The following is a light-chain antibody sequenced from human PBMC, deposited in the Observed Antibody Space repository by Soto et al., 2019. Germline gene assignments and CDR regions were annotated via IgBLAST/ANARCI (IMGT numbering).Light chain of an antibody. Sequence: QSALTQPRSVSGSPGQSVTISCIGTSSDDGGHNFVSWYQQHPGKAPKLMIYEVSNRPSGVPDRFSGSKSGNTASLTISGLQAEDEADYYCSLYTSSSTYVFGTGTKLTVL. CDR2: EVS. V-gene: IGLV2-18*01. CDR1: SSDDGGHNF. CDR3: SLYTSSSTYV. J-gene: IGLJ1*01.